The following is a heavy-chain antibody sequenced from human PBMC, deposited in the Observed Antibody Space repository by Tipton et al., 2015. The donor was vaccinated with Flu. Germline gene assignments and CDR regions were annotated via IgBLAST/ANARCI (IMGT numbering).Heavy chain of an antibody. D-gene: IGHD3-10*01. Sequence: LRFSCAVYGGSFSGYYWSWIRQPPGKGLEWIGEINHSGSTNYNPSLKSRVTISVDTSKNQFSLKLSSVTAADTAVYYCARGRITMVRGVIIKGDFDYWGQGTLVTVSS. CDR3: ARGRITMVRGVIIKGDFDY. V-gene: IGHV4-34*01. J-gene: IGHJ4*02. CDR1: GGSFSGYY. CDR2: INHSGST.